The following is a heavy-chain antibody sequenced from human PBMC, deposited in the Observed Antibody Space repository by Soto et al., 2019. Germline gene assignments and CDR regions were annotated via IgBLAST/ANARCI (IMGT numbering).Heavy chain of an antibody. J-gene: IGHJ4*02. CDR2: IYYSGST. D-gene: IGHD5-12*01. Sequence: SETLPLTCTVSGGSISSSSYYWGWIRQPPGKGLEWIGSIYYSGSTYYNPSLKSRVTISVDTSKNQFSLKLSSVTAADTAVYYCARQGRRDGYTWAFDYWGQGTLVTVSS. CDR1: GGSISSSSYY. V-gene: IGHV4-39*01. CDR3: ARQGRRDGYTWAFDY.